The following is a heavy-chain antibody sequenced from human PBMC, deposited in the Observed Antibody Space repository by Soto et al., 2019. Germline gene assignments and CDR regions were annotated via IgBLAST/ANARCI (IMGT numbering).Heavy chain of an antibody. J-gene: IGHJ4*02. CDR3: ASGRSNGDYFDY. D-gene: IGHD4-17*01. Sequence: GGSLRLSCSASGFTVSSNYVSWVRQAPGKGLEWVSVIYSGGSTYYADSVKGRFTISRDKSKNTLFLQMNSLRAEDTAVYYCASGRSNGDYFDYWGQGSLVTVSS. CDR2: IYSGGST. CDR1: GFTVSSNY. V-gene: IGHV3-66*01.